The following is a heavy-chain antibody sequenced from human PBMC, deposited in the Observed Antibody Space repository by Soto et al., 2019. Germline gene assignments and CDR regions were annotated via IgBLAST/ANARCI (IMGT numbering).Heavy chain of an antibody. Sequence: PSETLSLTCTVSGGSISSYYWSWIRQPPGKGLEWIGYIYYSGSTNYNPSLKSRVTISVDTSKNQFSLKLSSVTAADTAAYYCAGDRSGYRAGYYYYYMDVWGKGTTVTVSS. D-gene: IGHD3-3*01. J-gene: IGHJ6*03. CDR3: AGDRSGYRAGYYYYYMDV. V-gene: IGHV4-59*01. CDR1: GGSISSYY. CDR2: IYYSGST.